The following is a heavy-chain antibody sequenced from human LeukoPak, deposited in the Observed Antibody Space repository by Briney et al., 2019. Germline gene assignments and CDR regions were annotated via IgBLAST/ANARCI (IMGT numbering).Heavy chain of an antibody. CDR3: ATDFYDSSGYPKGFDP. CDR1: GGTFSSYA. D-gene: IGHD3-22*01. CDR2: IIPIFGTA. V-gene: IGHV1-69*13. J-gene: IGHJ5*02. Sequence: ASVKVPCKASGGTFSSYAISWVRQAPGQGLEWMGGIIPIFGTANYAQKFQGRVTITADESTSTAYMELSSLRSEDTAVYYCATDFYDSSGYPKGFDPWGQGTLVTVSS.